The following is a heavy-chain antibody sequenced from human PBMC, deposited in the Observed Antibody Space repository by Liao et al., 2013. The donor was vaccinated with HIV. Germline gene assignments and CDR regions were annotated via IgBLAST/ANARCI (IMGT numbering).Heavy chain of an antibody. V-gene: IGHV4-34*01. J-gene: IGHJ4*02. CDR2: IDHTGTI. Sequence: QVQLQQWGAGLLKPSETLSLTCAVYGDTYSGYYWNWVRHLPGKGLEWIGDIDHTGTIEFNPSLQSRVTISADTTKNQFSLKLSTVTAADTAVYFCASSSSFYESSAYYVFWGQGTQVTVSS. CDR1: GDTYSGYY. D-gene: IGHD3-22*01. CDR3: ASSSSFYESSAYYVF.